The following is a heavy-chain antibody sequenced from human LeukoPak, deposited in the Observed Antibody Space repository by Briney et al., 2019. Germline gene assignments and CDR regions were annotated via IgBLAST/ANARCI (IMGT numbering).Heavy chain of an antibody. J-gene: IGHJ5*02. Sequence: SETLSLTCTVSGGSISSYYWSWIRQPPGKGLEWIGYIYYSGSTNYNPSLKSRVTISVDTSKNQFSLKLSSVTAADTAVYYCARAGASVRNRYSSSWPNWFDPWGQGTLVTVSS. CDR2: IYYSGST. V-gene: IGHV4-59*12. D-gene: IGHD6-13*01. CDR3: ARAGASVRNRYSSSWPNWFDP. CDR1: GGSISSYY.